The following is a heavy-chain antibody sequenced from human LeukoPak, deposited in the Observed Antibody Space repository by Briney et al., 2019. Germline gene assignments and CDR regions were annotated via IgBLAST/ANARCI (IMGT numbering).Heavy chain of an antibody. CDR3: ARGFLGDAFDI. V-gene: IGHV3-13*05. CDR2: IGTVGDP. J-gene: IGHJ3*02. Sequence: GGSLRLSCAASGFTFSRYDMHWVRQATGKGLEWVSAIGTVGDPYYPGSVKGRFTISRENAKNTLYLQMNSLRAGDTAVYYCARGFLGDAFDIWGQGTMVTVSS. D-gene: IGHD3-3*01. CDR1: GFTFSRYD.